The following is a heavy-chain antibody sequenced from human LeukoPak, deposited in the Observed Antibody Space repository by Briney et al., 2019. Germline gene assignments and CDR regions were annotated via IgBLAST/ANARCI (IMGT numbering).Heavy chain of an antibody. D-gene: IGHD6-13*01. J-gene: IGHJ4*02. CDR1: GVTFDDYA. Sequence: PGSPLRLSCAASGVTFDDYAMYGVRQAPGEGLEWVSSISWNSGSIGYADSVKGRFTISRDNAKNSLYLHMNSLRAEDMALYYCAKGLGSSSWFSFDYWGQGTLVTVSS. CDR3: AKGLGSSSWFSFDY. CDR2: ISWNSGSI. V-gene: IGHV3-9*03.